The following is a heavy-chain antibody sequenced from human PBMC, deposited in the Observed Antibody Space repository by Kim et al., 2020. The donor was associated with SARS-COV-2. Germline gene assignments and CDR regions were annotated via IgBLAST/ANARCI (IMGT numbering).Heavy chain of an antibody. J-gene: IGHJ4*02. CDR3: ARGWHYDILTGHFDY. V-gene: IGHV4-34*01. CDR2: INHSGST. CDR1: GGSFSGYY. D-gene: IGHD3-9*01. Sequence: SETLSLTCAVYGGSFSGYYWSWIRQPPGKGLEWIGEINHSGSTNYNPSLKSRVTISVDTSKNQFSLKLSSVTAADTAVYYCARGWHYDILTGHFDYWGQGTLVTVSS.